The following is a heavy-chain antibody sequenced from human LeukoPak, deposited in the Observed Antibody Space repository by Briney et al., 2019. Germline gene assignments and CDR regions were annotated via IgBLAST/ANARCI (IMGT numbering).Heavy chain of an antibody. CDR1: GFTFSSYW. CDR3: ARDGGCYGDYGVCETTGIDY. D-gene: IGHD4-17*01. CDR2: IKQDGSEK. V-gene: IGHV3-7*01. J-gene: IGHJ4*02. Sequence: GGSLRLSCAASGFTFSSYWMSWVRQAPGKGLEWVANIKQDGSEKYYVDSVKGRFTISRDNAKNSLYLQMNSLRVEDTAVYYCARDGGCYGDYGVCETTGIDYWGQGTLVTASS.